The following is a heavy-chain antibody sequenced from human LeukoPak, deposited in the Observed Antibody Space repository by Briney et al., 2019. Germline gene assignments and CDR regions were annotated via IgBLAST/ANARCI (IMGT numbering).Heavy chain of an antibody. V-gene: IGHV1-69*13. J-gene: IGHJ4*02. CDR3: AGGLGYCTNGVYTIDY. CDR2: IIPIFGTA. D-gene: IGHD2-8*01. Sequence: SVKVSCKASGGTFSSYAISWVRQAPGQGLEWMGGIIPIFGTANYAQKFQGRVTITADESTSTAYMELSSLRSEDTAVYYCAGGLGYCTNGVYTIDYWGQGTLVTVSS. CDR1: GGTFSSYA.